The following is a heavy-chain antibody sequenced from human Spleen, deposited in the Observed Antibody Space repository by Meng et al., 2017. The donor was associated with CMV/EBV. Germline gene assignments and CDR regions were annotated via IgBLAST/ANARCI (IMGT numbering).Heavy chain of an antibody. CDR2: IFSNDEK. CDR3: ARSVSSGWYYFDY. J-gene: IGHJ4*02. CDR1: GFSLSNARMG. V-gene: IGHV2-26*01. D-gene: IGHD6-19*01. Sequence: SGPTLVKPTETLTLTCTVSGFSLSNARMGVSWIRQPPGKALEWLAHIFSNDEKSYSTSLKSRLTISKDTSKSQVVLTMTNMDPVDTATYYCARSVSSGWYYFDYWGQGTLVTVSS.